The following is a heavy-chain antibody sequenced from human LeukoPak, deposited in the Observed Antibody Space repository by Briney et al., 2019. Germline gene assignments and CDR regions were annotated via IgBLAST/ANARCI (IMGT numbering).Heavy chain of an antibody. D-gene: IGHD3-22*01. J-gene: IGHJ4*02. CDR1: GGTFSSYA. V-gene: IGHV1-69*06. CDR3: ARAHDSSGYQAY. CDR2: IIPMYDTP. Sequence: ASVKVSCKASGGTFSSYAISWVRQAPGQGLEWMGGIIPMYDTPNYAQKFQGRVTITADKSTSTAYMELSSLRSEDTAVYYCARAHDSSGYQAYWGQGTLVTVAS.